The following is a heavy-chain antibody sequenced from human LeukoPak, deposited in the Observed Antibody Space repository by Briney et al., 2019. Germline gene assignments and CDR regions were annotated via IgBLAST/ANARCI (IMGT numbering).Heavy chain of an antibody. CDR2: ISNNGGSS. CDR3: VKITSVTGGDC. Sequence: GGSLRLSCSASGFTFSAYAMYWVRQAPGKGLEYVSGISNNGGSSFYADSVKGRFTISRDNSKSTLYLQMSSLRAEDTAVYYCVKITSVTGGDCWGQGTRLTVSS. CDR1: GFTFSAYA. V-gene: IGHV3-64D*09. J-gene: IGHJ4*02. D-gene: IGHD1-1*01.